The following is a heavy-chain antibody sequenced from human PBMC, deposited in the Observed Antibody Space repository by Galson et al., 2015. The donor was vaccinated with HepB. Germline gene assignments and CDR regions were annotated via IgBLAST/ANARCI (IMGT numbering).Heavy chain of an antibody. CDR1: GGSFSGYY. J-gene: IGHJ4*02. D-gene: IGHD5-18*01. Sequence: TLSLTCAVYGGSFSGYYWGWIRQPPGKGLEWIGEINHSGSTNYNPSLKSRVTISVDTSKNQFSLKLSSVTAADTAVYYCARGGPTNSYGYVRDYWGQGTLVTVSS. CDR3: ARGGPTNSYGYVRDY. V-gene: IGHV4-34*01. CDR2: INHSGST.